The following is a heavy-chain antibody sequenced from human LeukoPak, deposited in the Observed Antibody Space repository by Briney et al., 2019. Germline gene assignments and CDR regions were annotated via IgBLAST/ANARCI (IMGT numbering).Heavy chain of an antibody. V-gene: IGHV1-18*01. CDR3: ARDVISGTYYVDY. J-gene: IGHJ4*02. CDR1: GYTFTGYG. D-gene: IGHD3-10*01. CDR2: ISAYNGNT. Sequence: ASVKVSCKASGYTFTGYGISWVRQDPGQGLEWMGWISAYNGNTNYAQKLRGRFTMTTDTSTSTAYMELRSLRSDDTAVYYCARDVISGTYYVDYWGQGTLVTVSS.